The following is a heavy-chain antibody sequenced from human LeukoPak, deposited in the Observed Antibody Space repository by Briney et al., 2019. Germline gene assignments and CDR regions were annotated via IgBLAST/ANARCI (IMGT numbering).Heavy chain of an antibody. D-gene: IGHD6-13*01. V-gene: IGHV3-20*04. Sequence: GGSLRLSCAASGFTFDDYGMSWVRQAPGKGLEWVSGINWNGGSTVYADSVKGRFTISRDNAKNSLYLQMNSLRAEDTALYYCARRIAAAGTNWFDPWGQGTLVTVSS. CDR1: GFTFDDYG. J-gene: IGHJ5*02. CDR3: ARRIAAAGTNWFDP. CDR2: INWNGGST.